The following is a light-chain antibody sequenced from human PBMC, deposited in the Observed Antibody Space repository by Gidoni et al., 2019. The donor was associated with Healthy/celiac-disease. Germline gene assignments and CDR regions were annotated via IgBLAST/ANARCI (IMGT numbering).Light chain of an antibody. V-gene: IGLV1-40*01. Sequence: QSVLTQPPSVSGAPGQRVTISCTGSSSNIGAGYDVHWYQQLPGTAPKLLIYGNSNRPSGVPDRFSGAKSGTSASLAITGRQAEDEADYDCQAYDSSRVVFGGGTKLTVL. CDR1: SSNIGAGYD. CDR2: GNS. J-gene: IGLJ2*01. CDR3: QAYDSSRVV.